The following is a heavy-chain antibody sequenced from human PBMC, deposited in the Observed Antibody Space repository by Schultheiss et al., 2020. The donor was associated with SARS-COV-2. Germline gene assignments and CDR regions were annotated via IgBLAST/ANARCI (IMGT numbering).Heavy chain of an antibody. Sequence: ASVKVSCKASGYSFTSSYMHWVRQAPGQGLEWMGRINPNSGNTGYAQKFQGRVTMTRNTSISTAYMELSSLRSEDTAVYYCARLGRGVDFWSGYGMDVWGQGTTVTVSS. CDR2: INPNSGNT. J-gene: IGHJ6*02. V-gene: IGHV1-8*02. CDR3: ARLGRGVDFWSGYGMDV. CDR1: GYSFTSSY. D-gene: IGHD3-3*01.